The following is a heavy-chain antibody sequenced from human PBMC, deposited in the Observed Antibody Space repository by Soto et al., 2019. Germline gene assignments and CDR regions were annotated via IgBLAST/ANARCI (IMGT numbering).Heavy chain of an antibody. Sequence: GASVKVSCKVSGYTLTELSMHWVRQAPGKGLEWMGGFDPEDGETIYAQKFQGRVTMTEDTSTDTAYMELSSLRSEDTAVYYCATKEGYGNWFDPWGQGTLVTVPQ. CDR3: ATKEGYGNWFDP. CDR1: GYTLTELS. CDR2: FDPEDGET. J-gene: IGHJ5*02. D-gene: IGHD5-18*01. V-gene: IGHV1-24*01.